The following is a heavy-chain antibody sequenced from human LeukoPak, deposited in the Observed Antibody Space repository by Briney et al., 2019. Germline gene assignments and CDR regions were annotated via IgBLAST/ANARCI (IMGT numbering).Heavy chain of an antibody. Sequence: ASVKVSCKASGYTFTSYGISWVGQAPGQGLEWMGWISAYNGNTNYAQKLQGRVTMTTDTSTSTAYMELRSLRSDDTAVYYCARSVVVVYYYYRDVWGKGTTVTVSS. CDR2: ISAYNGNT. CDR3: ARSVVVVYYYYRDV. J-gene: IGHJ6*03. D-gene: IGHD2-15*01. V-gene: IGHV1-18*01. CDR1: GYTFTSYG.